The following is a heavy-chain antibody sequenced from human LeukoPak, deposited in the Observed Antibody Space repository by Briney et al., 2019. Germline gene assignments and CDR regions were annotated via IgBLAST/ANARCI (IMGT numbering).Heavy chain of an antibody. J-gene: IGHJ3*02. V-gene: IGHV1-69*01. Sequence: GSSVKVSCKASGGTFTIYAISWVRQAPGQGLEWMGGIIPIFGTANYAQKFQGRVTITADESTSTAYMELSSLRSEDTAVYYCARKAVVVVAANDAFDIWGQGTMVTVSS. CDR1: GGTFTIYA. CDR2: IIPIFGTA. D-gene: IGHD2-15*01. CDR3: ARKAVVVVAANDAFDI.